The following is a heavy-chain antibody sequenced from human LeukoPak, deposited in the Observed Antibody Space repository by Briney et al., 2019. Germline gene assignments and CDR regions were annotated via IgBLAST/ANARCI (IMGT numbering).Heavy chain of an antibody. J-gene: IGHJ5*02. CDR1: GFTFSSYW. Sequence: PGGSLRLSGAASGFTFSSYWMSWVRQAPGKGLEWVANIKQDGSEKYYVDSVKGRFTISRDNAKNSLYLQMNSLRAEDTAVYYCARGDRVVAAPNWFDPWGQGTLVTVSS. CDR2: IKQDGSEK. CDR3: ARGDRVVAAPNWFDP. D-gene: IGHD2-15*01. V-gene: IGHV3-7*01.